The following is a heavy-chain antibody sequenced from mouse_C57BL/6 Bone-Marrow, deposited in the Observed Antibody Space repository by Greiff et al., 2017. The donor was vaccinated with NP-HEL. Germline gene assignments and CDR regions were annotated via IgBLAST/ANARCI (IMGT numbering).Heavy chain of an antibody. V-gene: IGHV5-4*01. CDR3: ARDGNEDY. CDR2: ISDGGSYT. CDR1: GFTFSSYA. Sequence: EVHLVESGGGLVKPGGSLKLSCAASGFTFSSYAMSWVRQTPEKRLEWVATISDGGSYTYYPDNVKGRFTISRDNAKNNLYLQMSHLKSEDTAMYYCARDGNEDYWGQGTTLTVSS. J-gene: IGHJ2*01.